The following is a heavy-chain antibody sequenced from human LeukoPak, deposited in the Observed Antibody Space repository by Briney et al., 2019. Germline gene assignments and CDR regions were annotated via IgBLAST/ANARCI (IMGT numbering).Heavy chain of an antibody. CDR2: ISGDGEST. D-gene: IGHD2-2*01. Sequence: GGSLRLSCAASGVTLRNYAMTWIRQAPGKGLQWVSVISGDGESTYYADSVWGRFTISRDNSKNTMYLQMNNLRAEDTAIYYCAKDRDCSSTGCYVFANWGQGTLVTVSS. V-gene: IGHV3-23*01. CDR1: GVTLRNYA. J-gene: IGHJ4*02. CDR3: AKDRDCSSTGCYVFAN.